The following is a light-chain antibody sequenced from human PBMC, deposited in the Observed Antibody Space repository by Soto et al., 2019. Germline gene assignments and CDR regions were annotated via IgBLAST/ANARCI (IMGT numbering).Light chain of an antibody. CDR3: QQYGSSLRT. CDR1: QSVSSSY. CDR2: AAS. J-gene: IGKJ1*01. Sequence: EIVLTQSPGTLSLSPGEGATLSCRASQSVSSSYLAWFQQKPGQAPRLFIYAASSRATGIPDRFRGSGSGTDFTLTISRLEPEDFAVYYCQQYGSSLRTFGQATKVDIK. V-gene: IGKV3-20*01.